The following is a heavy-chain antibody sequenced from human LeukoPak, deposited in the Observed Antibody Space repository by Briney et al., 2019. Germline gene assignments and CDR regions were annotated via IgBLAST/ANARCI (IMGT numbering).Heavy chain of an antibody. J-gene: IGHJ5*02. Sequence: PSETLSLTCAVYGGSFSGYYWSWIRQPPGKGLEWIGEINHSGSTNYNPSLKSRVTISVDTSKNQFSLKLSSVTAADTAVYYCARGLIGCRRFDPWGQGTLVTVSS. CDR3: ARGLIGCRRFDP. CDR1: GGSFSGYY. CDR2: INHSGST. V-gene: IGHV4-34*01.